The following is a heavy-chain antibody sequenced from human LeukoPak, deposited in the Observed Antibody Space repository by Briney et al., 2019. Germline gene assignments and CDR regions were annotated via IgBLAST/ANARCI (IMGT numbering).Heavy chain of an antibody. CDR3: AKRPSRVVVAATPGGYFDY. D-gene: IGHD2-15*01. CDR2: ISYDGSNK. J-gene: IGHJ4*02. CDR1: GFTFSSYA. V-gene: IGHV3-30*18. Sequence: GGSLRLSCAASGFTFSSYAMSWVRQAPGKGLEWVAVISYDGSNKYYADSVKGRFTISRDNSKNTLYLQMNSLRAEDTAVYYCAKRPSRVVVAATPGGYFDYWGQGTLVTVSS.